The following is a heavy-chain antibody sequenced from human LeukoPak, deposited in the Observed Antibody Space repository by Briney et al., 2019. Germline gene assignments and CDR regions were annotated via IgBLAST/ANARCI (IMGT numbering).Heavy chain of an antibody. D-gene: IGHD3-22*01. CDR1: GYTFTSYY. CDR2: INPSGGST. V-gene: IGHV1-46*01. Sequence: ASVKVSCKASGYTFTSYYMHWVRQAPGQGLEWMGIINPSGGSTSYAQKFQGRVTMTRDTSTSTVYMELSSLRSEDTAVYYCARAPPDYYDSSVHDAFDIWGQGTMVTVSS. J-gene: IGHJ3*02. CDR3: ARAPPDYYDSSVHDAFDI.